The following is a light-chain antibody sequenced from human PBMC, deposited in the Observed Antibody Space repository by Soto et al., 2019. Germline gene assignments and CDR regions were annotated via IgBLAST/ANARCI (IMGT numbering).Light chain of an antibody. CDR2: GAS. CDR3: QQYNNWPQT. V-gene: IGKV3-15*01. Sequence: EIVMTQSPATLSVSRGEGATLSCRASQSLSTNLAWYQQKPGQAPRLLIYGASTRATGIPARFSGSGSGTEFTLTISSLQSEDFAVYYCQQYNNWPQTFGQGTKVDIK. J-gene: IGKJ1*01. CDR1: QSLSTN.